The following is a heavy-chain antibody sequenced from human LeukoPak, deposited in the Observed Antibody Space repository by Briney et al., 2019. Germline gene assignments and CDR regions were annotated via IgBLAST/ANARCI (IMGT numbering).Heavy chain of an antibody. J-gene: IGHJ4*02. CDR1: GASISSSAWY. CDR3: ARALRGAFDY. Sequence: SETLSLTCTVSGASISSSAWYWGWIRQPPGNGLEWIGIMYYSGSTYYNPSLKSRVTLSVDTSKNHFSLRLSSVTAADTAVYYCARALRGAFDYWGQGTLVTVSS. D-gene: IGHD4-17*01. CDR2: MYYSGST. V-gene: IGHV4-39*07.